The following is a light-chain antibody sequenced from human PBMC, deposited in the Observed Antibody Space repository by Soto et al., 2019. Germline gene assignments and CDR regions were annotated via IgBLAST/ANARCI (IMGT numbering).Light chain of an antibody. CDR3: QQYNDWPWT. CDR1: QSVSSN. J-gene: IGKJ5*01. Sequence: EIEVTHSPATLSVSPGERATLSCRASQSVSSNLVWYQQKPGQAPRLVIYGASTRANGIPARFSGSGSGTEFTLTISSLQSEDFAVYYCQQYNDWPWTFGQGTRLEIK. CDR2: GAS. V-gene: IGKV3-15*01.